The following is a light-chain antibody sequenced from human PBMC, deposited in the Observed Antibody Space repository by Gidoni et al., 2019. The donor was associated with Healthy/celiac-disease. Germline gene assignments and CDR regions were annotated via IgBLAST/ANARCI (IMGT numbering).Light chain of an antibody. V-gene: IGLV2-14*01. CDR2: EVS. J-gene: IGLJ1*01. CDR1: SSDVGGYNY. CDR3: SSYTSSSTLDV. Sequence: QSALTQPAPVSGSPGQHITLSCTGTSSDVGGYNYFSWYQQHPGKAPKLMIYEVSNRPSGVSNRFSGSKSGNTASLTISGLQAEDEADYYCSSYTSSSTLDVFGTGTKVTVL.